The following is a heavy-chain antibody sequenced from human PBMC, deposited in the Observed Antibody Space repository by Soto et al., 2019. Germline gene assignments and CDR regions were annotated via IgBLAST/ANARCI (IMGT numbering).Heavy chain of an antibody. CDR3: ARDGGFGELKY. CDR1: GDTFSGYP. J-gene: IGHJ4*02. CDR2: IIPVFGTT. V-gene: IGHV1-69*18. D-gene: IGHD3-10*01. Sequence: QVQLVQSGAELKKPGSSVKVSCKASGDTFSGYPINWVRQAPGEGREWMGRIIPVFGTTNDAQRLEGRVTFTADESTNTAYMQLRGLLSEDTAVYYCARDGGFGELKYWGQGTLVTVSS.